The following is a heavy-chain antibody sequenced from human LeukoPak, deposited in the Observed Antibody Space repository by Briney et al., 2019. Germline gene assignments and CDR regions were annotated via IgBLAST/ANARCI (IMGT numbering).Heavy chain of an antibody. CDR3: ARDFCGGDCYSRSTYMDV. CDR2: ISPNSGGA. D-gene: IGHD2-21*02. V-gene: IGHV1-2*06. J-gene: IGHJ6*04. CDR1: GYTFTVYY. Sequence: ASVKVSCKASGYTFTVYYMHWVRQAPGQGLEWMGRISPNSGGANYARKFQGRVTMTRATSISTAYMELSRLRSDDTAVYYWARDFCGGDCYSRSTYMDVWGKGTTVTVSS.